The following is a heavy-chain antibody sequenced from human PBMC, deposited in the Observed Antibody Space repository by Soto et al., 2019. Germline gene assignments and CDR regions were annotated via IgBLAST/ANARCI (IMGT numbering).Heavy chain of an antibody. J-gene: IGHJ4*02. D-gene: IGHD1-26*01. CDR3: ARGLITGSSYSGGWYYFDH. CDR1: GGSFSGYI. V-gene: IGHV4-34*02. Sequence: QVQLQQWGGGLLKPSETLSLNCAVHGGSFSGYIWTWIRQPPGRGLQWIGQINDSGSTYYNPSLKCRLNIPTPPSNSQFSPALTPVTAPDTAMYYSARGLITGSSYSGGWYYFDHWGQGTQVTVSS. CDR2: INDSGST.